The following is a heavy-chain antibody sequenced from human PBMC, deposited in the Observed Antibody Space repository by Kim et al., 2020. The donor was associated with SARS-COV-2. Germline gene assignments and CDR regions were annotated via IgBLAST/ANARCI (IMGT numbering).Heavy chain of an antibody. CDR2: K. V-gene: IGHV3-33*01. Sequence: KYYADSVKGRFTISRDNSKNTLYLQMNSLRAEDTAVYYCARGLLLPDAFDIWGQGTMVTVSS. J-gene: IGHJ3*02. CDR3: ARGLLLPDAFDI.